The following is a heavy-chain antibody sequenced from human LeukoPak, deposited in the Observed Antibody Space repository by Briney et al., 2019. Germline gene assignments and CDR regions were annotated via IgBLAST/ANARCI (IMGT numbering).Heavy chain of an antibody. CDR3: ARGEMATITSDY. CDR2: INPTGGST. V-gene: IGHV1-46*01. CDR1: GYTFPSYF. Sequence: GASVKVSCKASGYTFPSYFMHWVRQAPGQGLEWMGIINPTGGSTTYAQKFQGRVTMTRDTSTSTVYMELSSLRSEDTAVYYCARGEMATITSDYWGQGTLVTVPS. D-gene: IGHD5-24*01. J-gene: IGHJ4*02.